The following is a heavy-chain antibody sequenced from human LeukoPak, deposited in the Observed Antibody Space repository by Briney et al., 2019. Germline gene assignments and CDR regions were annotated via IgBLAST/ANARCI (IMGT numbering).Heavy chain of an antibody. J-gene: IGHJ4*02. CDR3: TSTASTVTTLGYYFDY. V-gene: IGHV3-49*03. D-gene: IGHD4-17*01. CDR2: IRSKAYGGTT. Sequence: GRSLRLSCTASGFTFGDYAMSWFRQAPGKGLEWVGFIRSKAYGGTTEYAASVKGRFTISRDDSKSIAYLQMNGLKTEDTAVYYCTSTASTVTTLGYYFDYWGQGTLVTVSS. CDR1: GFTFGDYA.